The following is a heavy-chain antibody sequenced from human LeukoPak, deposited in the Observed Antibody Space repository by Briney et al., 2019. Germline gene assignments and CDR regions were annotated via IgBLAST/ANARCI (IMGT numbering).Heavy chain of an antibody. CDR3: ARLPDYYDSSGYYVDDY. CDR2: IHHSGST. CDR1: GGSISSGNYY. J-gene: IGHJ4*02. Sequence: SETLSLTCTVSGGSISSGNYYWSWIRQHPGKGLEWIGYIHHSGSTYYNPSLKSRVIISVDTSKNQFSLKLNSVTAADTAVYYCARLPDYYDSSGYYVDDYWGQGTLVTVSS. V-gene: IGHV4-31*03. D-gene: IGHD3-22*01.